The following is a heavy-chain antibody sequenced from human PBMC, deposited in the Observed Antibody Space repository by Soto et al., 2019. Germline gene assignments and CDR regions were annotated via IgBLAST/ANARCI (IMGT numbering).Heavy chain of an antibody. J-gene: IGHJ4*02. CDR1: GFTFSTYA. V-gene: IGHV3-23*01. CDR2: ISGGGGST. D-gene: IGHD3-22*01. CDR3: AKALDASGSHYEPAFDN. Sequence: PGGSLRLSCAASGFTFSTYAMSWVRQAPGKGLEWVSAISGGGGSTYYADSVKGRFTIFRDNSKNTLYLQMNGLRGEDTALYYCAKALDASGSHYEPAFDNGGQGALVNVSS.